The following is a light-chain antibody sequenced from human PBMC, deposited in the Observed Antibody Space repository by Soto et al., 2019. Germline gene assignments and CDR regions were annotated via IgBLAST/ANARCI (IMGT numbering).Light chain of an antibody. CDR1: QSINSY. Sequence: DIQMTPSPSSLSASVGDRVTITCRASQSINSYLNWYQQEPGKAPKFLIYAASSLQSGVPSRFSGSGSGTDFTLTISSLQPEDFATYYCQQSYSTPITFGQGTRLEIK. J-gene: IGKJ5*01. CDR3: QQSYSTPIT. V-gene: IGKV1-39*01. CDR2: AAS.